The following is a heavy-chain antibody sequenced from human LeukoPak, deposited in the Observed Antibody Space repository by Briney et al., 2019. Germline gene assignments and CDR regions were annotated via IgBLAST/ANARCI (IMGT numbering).Heavy chain of an antibody. J-gene: IGHJ3*02. CDR2: IYCSGST. CDR1: GGSISSYY. Sequence: SETLSLTCTVSGGSISSYYWSWIRQPPGKGLEWIGYIYCSGSTNYNPSLKSRVTISVDTSKNQFSLKLSSVTAADTAVYYCARDRAGGNDAFDIWGQGTMVTVSS. V-gene: IGHV4-59*01. CDR3: ARDRAGGNDAFDI. D-gene: IGHD4-23*01.